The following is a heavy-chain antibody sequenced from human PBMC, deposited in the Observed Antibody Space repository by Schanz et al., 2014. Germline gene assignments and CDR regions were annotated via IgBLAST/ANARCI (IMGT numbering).Heavy chain of an antibody. Sequence: QVQLQESGPGLVKPSETLSLTCSVSGGSIRTYFWAWIRQPPGKGLEWIGFIYYSGSTNYNPSLKSRVTIPVDMSKTQSPLTLTSVTAADTGVYYCARQYSGWSRFDPWGQGIRVTVSS. CDR2: IYYSGST. CDR3: ARQYSGWSRFDP. J-gene: IGHJ5*02. CDR1: GGSIRTYF. D-gene: IGHD6-19*01. V-gene: IGHV4-59*08.